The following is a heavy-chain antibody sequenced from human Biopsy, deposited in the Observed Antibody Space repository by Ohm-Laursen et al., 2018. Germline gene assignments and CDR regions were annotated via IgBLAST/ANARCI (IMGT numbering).Heavy chain of an antibody. V-gene: IGHV1-2*02. CDR3: ARDPLNGHKRFDY. CDR1: SYTFTDYN. D-gene: IGHD2-8*01. J-gene: IGHJ4*02. Sequence: ASEKVACKASSYTFTDYNIHWMRHAPGQGLEWLVYINCKTGATNYAQKFPGTFTMTRDTSISTAYLALGSLRSADTAIYYCARDPLNGHKRFDYWGQGSLVTVSS. CDR2: INCKTGAT.